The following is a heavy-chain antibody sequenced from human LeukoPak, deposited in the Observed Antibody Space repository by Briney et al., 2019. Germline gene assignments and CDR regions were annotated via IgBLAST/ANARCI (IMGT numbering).Heavy chain of an antibody. V-gene: IGHV3-23*01. CDR2: IRSGGENT. CDR3: AILSWDGRGSFY. J-gene: IGHJ4*02. D-gene: IGHD2/OR15-2a*01. CDR1: GFTFSTYS. Sequence: GGSLRLTCAASGFTFSTYSMSWVRQAPGKGLEWVSAIRSGGENTYYADSVRGRFTISRDNSRGTLSLQMNSLRAEDTAVYFCAILSWDGRGSFYWGQGTLVTVSS.